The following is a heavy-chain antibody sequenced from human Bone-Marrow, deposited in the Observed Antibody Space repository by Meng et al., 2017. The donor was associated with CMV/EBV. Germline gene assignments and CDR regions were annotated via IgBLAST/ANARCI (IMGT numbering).Heavy chain of an antibody. CDR1: GFTFSNYA. CDR3: ARPSDKYDFWSGHELGAFDI. CDR2: IKQDGSEK. Sequence: GESLKISCTASGFTFSNYAMHWVRQAPGKGLEWVANIKQDGSEKYYVDSVKGRFTISRDNAKNSLYLQMNSLRAEDTAVYYCARPSDKYDFWSGHELGAFDIWGQGTMVTVSS. V-gene: IGHV3-7*03. D-gene: IGHD3-3*01. J-gene: IGHJ3*02.